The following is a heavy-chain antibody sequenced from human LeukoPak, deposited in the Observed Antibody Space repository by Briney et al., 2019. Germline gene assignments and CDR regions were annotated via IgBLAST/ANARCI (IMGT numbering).Heavy chain of an antibody. Sequence: SETLSLTCTVSGGSISSSSYYWGWIRQPPGKGLEWIGEINHSGSTNYNPSLKSRVTISVDTSKNQFSLKLSSVTAADTAVYYCARGPPYCSGGSCYANWFDPWGQGTLVTVSS. CDR3: ARGPPYCSGGSCYANWFDP. J-gene: IGHJ5*02. V-gene: IGHV4-39*07. CDR2: INHSGST. D-gene: IGHD2-15*01. CDR1: GGSISSSSYY.